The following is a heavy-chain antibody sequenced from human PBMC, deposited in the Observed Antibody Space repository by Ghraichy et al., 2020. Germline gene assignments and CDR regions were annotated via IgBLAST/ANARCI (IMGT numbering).Heavy chain of an antibody. J-gene: IGHJ6*02. CDR1: GFTFSSYW. CDR2: IKQDGSEK. Sequence: GGSLRLSCAASGFTFSSYWMSWVRQAPGKGLEWVANIKQDGSEKYYVDSVKGRFTISRDNAKNSLYLQMNSLRAEDTAVYYCARDLGATAMVIYYGMDVWGQGTTVTVSS. CDR3: ARDLGATAMVIYYGMDV. D-gene: IGHD5-18*01. V-gene: IGHV3-7*01.